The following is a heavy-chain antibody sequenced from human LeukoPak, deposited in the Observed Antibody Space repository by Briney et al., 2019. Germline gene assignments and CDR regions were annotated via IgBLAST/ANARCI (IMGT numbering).Heavy chain of an antibody. CDR3: AKESGSGTYFPYYYTDV. J-gene: IGHJ6*03. CDR1: GFTVSSNY. D-gene: IGHD3-10*01. Sequence: PGGSLRLSCAASGFTVSSNYMSWVRQAPGKGLEWVSVIYSGGSTYYADSVKGRFTISRDNSKNTLYLQMNSLRVEDTAVYYCAKESGSGTYFPYYYTDVWGKGTTVSVSS. CDR2: IYSGGST. V-gene: IGHV3-53*05.